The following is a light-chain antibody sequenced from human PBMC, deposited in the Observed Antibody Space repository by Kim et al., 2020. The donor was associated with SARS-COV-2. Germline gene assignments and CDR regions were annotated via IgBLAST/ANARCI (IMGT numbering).Light chain of an antibody. Sequence: SPGERATLSCRASQSVSSSYLAWYQQKPGQAPRLLIDGASSRATGIPDRFSGSESGTDFTLTISRLEPEDFAVYYCQQYDMSPLTFGGGTKVDIK. V-gene: IGKV3-20*01. CDR1: QSVSSSY. CDR2: GAS. J-gene: IGKJ4*01. CDR3: QQYDMSPLT.